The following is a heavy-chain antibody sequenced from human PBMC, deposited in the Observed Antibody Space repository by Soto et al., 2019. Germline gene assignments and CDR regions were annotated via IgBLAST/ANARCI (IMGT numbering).Heavy chain of an antibody. D-gene: IGHD2-2*01. CDR2: ISYGESDK. Sequence: PGGSLRLSCAASGFTFSGYGMHWVRQAPGKGLEWVAVISYGESDKYYADSVKGRFTISRDNSKNTLYLQMNSLRAEDTAVYYCAKVPCSTTSCPDNYFDYWGQGTLVTVSS. V-gene: IGHV3-30*18. J-gene: IGHJ4*02. CDR1: GFTFSGYG. CDR3: AKVPCSTTSCPDNYFDY.